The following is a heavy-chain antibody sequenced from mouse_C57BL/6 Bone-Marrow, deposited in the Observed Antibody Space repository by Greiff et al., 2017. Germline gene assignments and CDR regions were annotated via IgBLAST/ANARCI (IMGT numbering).Heavy chain of an antibody. CDR3: ARVFYYYGSSPEGYAMDY. CDR1: GYSFTGYF. Sequence: DVKLQESGPELVKPGDSVKISCKASGYSFTGYFMNWVMQSHGKSLEWIGRINPYNGDTFYNQKFKGKATLTVDKSSSTAHMELRSLTSEDSAVYYCARVFYYYGSSPEGYAMDYWGQGTSVTVSS. CDR2: INPYNGDT. J-gene: IGHJ4*01. V-gene: IGHV1-20*01. D-gene: IGHD1-1*01.